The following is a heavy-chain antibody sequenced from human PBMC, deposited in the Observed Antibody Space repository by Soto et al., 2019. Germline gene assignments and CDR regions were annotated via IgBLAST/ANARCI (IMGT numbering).Heavy chain of an antibody. CDR1: GFTVSSNH. D-gene: IGHD1-26*01. CDR2: IYTGGST. CDR3: ASVGAPRPVYGMDV. V-gene: IGHV3-53*02. J-gene: IGHJ6*02. Sequence: EVQLVETGGGLIQPGGSLRLSCAASGFTVSSNHMSWVRQAPGKGLEWVSLIYTGGSTYYADSVKGRFTISRDNSNTTLYLQMNSLRAEDTAVYYCASVGAPRPVYGMDVWGQGTTVIVSS.